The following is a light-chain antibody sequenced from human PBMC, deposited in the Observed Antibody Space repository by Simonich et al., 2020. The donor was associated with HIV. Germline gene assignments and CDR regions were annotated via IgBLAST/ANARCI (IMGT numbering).Light chain of an antibody. CDR2: EGR. J-gene: IGLJ2*01. CDR3: SSHSSVSNVV. Sequence: QSALTQPASVSGSPGHSITISCTGTSSDVGSYNLVSWYQQHPGKAPKLMIYEGRKRPSRVSNRVSGSKSGNTASLTISGLQAEDEADYYCSSHSSVSNVVFGGGTKLTVL. CDR1: SSDVGSYNL. V-gene: IGLV2-14*02.